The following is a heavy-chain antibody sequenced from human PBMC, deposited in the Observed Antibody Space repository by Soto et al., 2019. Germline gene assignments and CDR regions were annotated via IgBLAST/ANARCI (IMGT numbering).Heavy chain of an antibody. V-gene: IGHV3-30-3*01. J-gene: IGHJ4*02. CDR2: ISFDGSKK. CDR3: ARGVFYYYGSSGHSPDY. CDR1: GFTSSSYV. D-gene: IGHD3-22*01. Sequence: GGSLSLSCEGSGFTSSSYVMHWVRQAPGKGLEWVALISFDGSKKNYADSVKGRFTISRDNSKNMMYLQMNSLRPEDTAVYYCARGVFYYYGSSGHSPDYWGQGTLVTVSS.